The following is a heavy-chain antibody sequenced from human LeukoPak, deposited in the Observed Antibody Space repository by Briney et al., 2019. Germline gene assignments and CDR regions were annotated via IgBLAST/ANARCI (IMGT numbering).Heavy chain of an antibody. CDR1: GFTFSSSA. Sequence: TGGSLRLSCAASGFTFSSSAMSWVRQAPGKGLEWVAAISDTGRLSYCADSVNGRFTISRDNSKNTLSLQMNSLRAADTAVYYCAKYTYYDPRKEGAFDYWGQGTLVTVSS. CDR3: AKYTYYDPRKEGAFDY. V-gene: IGHV3-23*01. D-gene: IGHD3-3*01. J-gene: IGHJ4*02. CDR2: ISDTGRLS.